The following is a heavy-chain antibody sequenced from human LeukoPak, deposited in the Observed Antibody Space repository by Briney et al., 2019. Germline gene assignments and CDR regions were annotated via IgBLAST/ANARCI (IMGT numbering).Heavy chain of an antibody. CDR3: AKGTLRSCGGASCYPLDY. J-gene: IGHJ4*02. CDR1: GFTFSSYG. CDR2: IWYDGSNK. D-gene: IGHD2-15*01. Sequence: GGSLRLSCAASGFTFSSYGMHWVRQAPGKGLEWVAVIWYDGSNKYYADSVKGRFTISRDNSKDTLYLQMNSLRAEDTAIYYCAKGTLRSCGGASCYPLDYWGQGTLVTVSS. V-gene: IGHV3-33*06.